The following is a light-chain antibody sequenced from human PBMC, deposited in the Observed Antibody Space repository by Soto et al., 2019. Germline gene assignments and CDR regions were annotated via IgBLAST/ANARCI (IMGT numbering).Light chain of an antibody. CDR1: SSDVGGYNY. CDR3: CSYAGSYTYV. CDR2: DVS. V-gene: IGLV2-11*01. Sequence: QSVLTQPRSVSGSPGQSVTISCTGTSSDVGGYNYVSWYQQHPGKALKLMIYDVSKRPSGVPDRFSGPKSGNTASLTISGLQAEDEADYYCCSYAGSYTYVFGTGTKV. J-gene: IGLJ1*01.